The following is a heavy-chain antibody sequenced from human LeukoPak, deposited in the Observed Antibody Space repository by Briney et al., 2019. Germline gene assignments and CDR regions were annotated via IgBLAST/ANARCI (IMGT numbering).Heavy chain of an antibody. CDR1: GGSISSYY. CDR2: IYTSGST. CDR3: ARDREFEHIVLGMDV. Sequence: PSETLSLTCTVSGGSISSYYWSWIRQPAGKGLEWIGRIYTSGSTNYNPSLKSQVTMSVDTSKNQFSLKLSSVTAADTAVYYCARDREFEHIVLGMDVWGQGTTVTVSS. V-gene: IGHV4-4*07. J-gene: IGHJ6*02. D-gene: IGHD2-21*01.